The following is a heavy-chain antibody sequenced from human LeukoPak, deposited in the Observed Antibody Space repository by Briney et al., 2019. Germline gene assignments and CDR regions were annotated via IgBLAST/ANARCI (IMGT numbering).Heavy chain of an antibody. V-gene: IGHV3-30*04. CDR3: ARESGSYAGGFDY. J-gene: IGHJ4*02. CDR1: GFTFSSYA. CDR2: ISYDGSNK. Sequence: PGGSLRLSCAASGFTFSSYAMHWVRQAPGKGLEWVAVISYDGSNKYYADSVKGRFTISRDNSKYTLYLQMNSLRAEDTAVYYCARESGSYAGGFDYWGQGTLVTVSS. D-gene: IGHD1-26*01.